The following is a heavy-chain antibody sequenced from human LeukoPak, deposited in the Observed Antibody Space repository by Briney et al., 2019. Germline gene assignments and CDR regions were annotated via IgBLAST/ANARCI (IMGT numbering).Heavy chain of an antibody. Sequence: PSETLSLTCAVSGGSISSSDWWSWVRQPPGKGLEWIGEIYHSGSTNYNPSLKSRVTISKDKSKNQFFLKLSSVTVADTAVYYCARGDSSGYPDYWGQGTLVTVSS. V-gene: IGHV4-4*02. CDR3: ARGDSSGYPDY. D-gene: IGHD3-22*01. CDR2: IYHSGST. J-gene: IGHJ4*02. CDR1: GGSISSSDW.